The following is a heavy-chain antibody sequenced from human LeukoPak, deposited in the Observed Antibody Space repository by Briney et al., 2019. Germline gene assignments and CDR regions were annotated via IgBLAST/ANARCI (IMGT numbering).Heavy chain of an antibody. CDR3: ARRTQVWGSFRYGDDY. V-gene: IGHV4-34*01. CDR1: GGSFSDYI. CDR2: SKHRGST. D-gene: IGHD3-16*02. Sequence: SETLSLTCTVPGGSFSDYIWSWIRQPPRQELEWIGESKHRGSTNYNSAPISRVTISVDTSKNELSLKLRSVTAADTAVYVCARRTQVWGSFRYGDDYWGQGTLVTVSS. J-gene: IGHJ4*02.